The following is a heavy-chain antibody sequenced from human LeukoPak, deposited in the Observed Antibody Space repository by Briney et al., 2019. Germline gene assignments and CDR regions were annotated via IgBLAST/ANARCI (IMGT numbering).Heavy chain of an antibody. V-gene: IGHV4-34*01. D-gene: IGHD6-6*01. CDR3: ALKTIAARPGPTYYYYGMDV. Sequence: SETLSLTCAVYGGSFSGYYWSWIRQPPGKGLEWIGEINHSGSTNYNPSLKSRVTISVDTSKNQFSLKLSSVTAADTAVYYCALKTIAARPGPTYYYYGMDVWGQGTTVTVSS. CDR1: GGSFSGYY. J-gene: IGHJ6*02. CDR2: INHSGST.